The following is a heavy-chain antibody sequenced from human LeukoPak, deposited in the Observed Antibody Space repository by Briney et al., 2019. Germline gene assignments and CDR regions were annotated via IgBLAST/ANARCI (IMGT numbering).Heavy chain of an antibody. CDR2: MNPNSGNT. D-gene: IGHD2-2*01. J-gene: IGHJ3*02. V-gene: IGHV1-8*03. CDR3: VVPAARGAFDI. CDR1: GYIFTSYD. Sequence: ASVKVSCKASGYIFTSYDINWVRQATGQGLEWMGWMNPNSGNTGYAQKFQGRVTITRNTSISTAYMELSSLRSEDTAVYYCVVPAARGAFDIWGQGTMVTVSS.